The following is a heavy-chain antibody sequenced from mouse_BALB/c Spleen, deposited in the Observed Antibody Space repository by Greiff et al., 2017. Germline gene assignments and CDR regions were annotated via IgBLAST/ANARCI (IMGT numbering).Heavy chain of an antibody. CDR1: GYSITSDYA. V-gene: IGHV3-2*02. CDR2: ISYSGST. CDR3: ARGVRLGDYFDY. Sequence: EVKLVESGPGLVKPSQSLSLTCTVTGYSITSDYAWNWIRQFPGNKLEWMGYISYSGSTSYNPSLKSRISITRDTSKNQFFLQLNSVTTEDTATYYCARGVRLGDYFDYWGQGTTLTVSS. J-gene: IGHJ2*01. D-gene: IGHD1-2*01.